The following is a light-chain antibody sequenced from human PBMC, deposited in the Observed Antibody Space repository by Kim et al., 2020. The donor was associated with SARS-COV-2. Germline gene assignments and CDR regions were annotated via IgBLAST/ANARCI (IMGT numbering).Light chain of an antibody. CDR1: QGISRY. J-gene: IGKJ3*01. Sequence: ASAGDRVTITCRESQGISRYLAWYQQKPGKAPKLLIYAASTLQSGVPSRFSCSGSGTDFTLTISCLQSEDFATYYCQQYYSYPLTFGPGTKVDIK. CDR2: AAS. CDR3: QQYYSYPLT. V-gene: IGKV1-8*01.